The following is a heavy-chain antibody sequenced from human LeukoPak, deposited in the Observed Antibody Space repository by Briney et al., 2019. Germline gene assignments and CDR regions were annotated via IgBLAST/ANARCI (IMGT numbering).Heavy chain of an antibody. CDR1: DGSITNYY. J-gene: IGHJ6*03. D-gene: IGHD5-18*01. CDR3: ARTTEGGYTYNYFYYYYRDV. V-gene: IGHV4-59*01. Sequence: SETLSLTCTVSDGSITNYYWSWIRQPPGKGLERIGHIYYSGSTNYNPSLKSRISISVDTSKNQFSLKLSSVTAADTAVYYCARTTEGGYTYNYFYYYYRDVWGKGTTVTISS. CDR2: IYYSGST.